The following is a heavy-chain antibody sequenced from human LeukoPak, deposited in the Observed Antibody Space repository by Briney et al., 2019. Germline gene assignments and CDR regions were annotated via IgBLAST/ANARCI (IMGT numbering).Heavy chain of an antibody. CDR3: ARDSGGAPDY. Sequence: ASVKVSCKASGYTFTSFGIGWVRRAPGQGLEWMGRISAYDATTIYAQKFQGRVAMTTDTSTGTAYMELRTLGSDDTAVFYCARDSGGAPDYWGQGTLVTVSS. V-gene: IGHV1-18*01. J-gene: IGHJ4*02. CDR2: ISAYDATT. D-gene: IGHD1-26*01. CDR1: GYTFTSFG.